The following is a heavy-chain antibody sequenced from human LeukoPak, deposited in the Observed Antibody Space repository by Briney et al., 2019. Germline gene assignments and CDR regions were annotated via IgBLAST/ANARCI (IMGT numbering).Heavy chain of an antibody. V-gene: IGHV4-39*07. CDR1: GGSISSSSYY. CDR2: IYYSGST. CDR3: AREAVTMDY. Sequence: PSETLSLTCTVSGGSISSSSYYWGWIRQPPGKGLEWIGSIYYSGSTYYNPSLKSRVTISVDTSKNQFSLKLSSVTAADTAVYYCAREAVTMDYWGQGTLVTVSS. D-gene: IGHD3-10*01. J-gene: IGHJ4*02.